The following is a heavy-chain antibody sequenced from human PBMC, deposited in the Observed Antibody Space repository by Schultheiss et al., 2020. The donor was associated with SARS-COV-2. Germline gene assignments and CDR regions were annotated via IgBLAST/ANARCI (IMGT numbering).Heavy chain of an antibody. CDR2: ISSSSSYI. V-gene: IGHV3-21*01. Sequence: GGSLRLSCAASGFTVSSNYMSWVRQAPGKGLEWVSSISSSSSYIYYADSVKGRFTISRDNGNNSLYLQMNSLRAEDTAVYYCASSDPIVELPPAYKYFDPWGQGTLVTVSS. CDR3: ASSDPIVELPPAYKYFDP. J-gene: IGHJ5*02. D-gene: IGHD2-2*01. CDR1: GFTVSSNY.